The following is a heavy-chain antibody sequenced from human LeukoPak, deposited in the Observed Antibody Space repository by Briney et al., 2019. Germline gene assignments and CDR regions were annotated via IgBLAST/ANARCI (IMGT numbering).Heavy chain of an antibody. Sequence: AASVKVSCKASGYTFTSYGISWVRQAPGQGLEWMGWISAYNGNTNYAQKLQGRVTMTEDTSTSTAYMELRSLRSDDTAVYYCARTTVTTSAADYWGQGTLVTVSS. V-gene: IGHV1-18*01. CDR2: ISAYNGNT. D-gene: IGHD4-17*01. J-gene: IGHJ4*02. CDR1: GYTFTSYG. CDR3: ARTTVTTSAADY.